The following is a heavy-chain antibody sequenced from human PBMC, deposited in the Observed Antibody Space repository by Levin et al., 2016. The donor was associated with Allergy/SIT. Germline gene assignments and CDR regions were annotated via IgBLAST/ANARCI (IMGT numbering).Heavy chain of an antibody. CDR2: IYSSGNT. D-gene: IGHD1-26*01. Sequence: SETLSLTCSVSGGSITSVSHFWGWIRQPPGKGLEWIATIYSSGNTYYNPSLKSRITVSVDTSKNHFSLKLRSVTAADTAVYYCARRMSGSWKWWFDPWGQGTLVTVSS. CDR3: ARRMSGSWKWWFDP. V-gene: IGHV4-39*02. J-gene: IGHJ5*02. CDR1: GGSITSVSHF.